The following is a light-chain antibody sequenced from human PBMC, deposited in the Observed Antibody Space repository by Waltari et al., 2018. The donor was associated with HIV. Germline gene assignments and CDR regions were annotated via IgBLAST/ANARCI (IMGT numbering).Light chain of an antibody. CDR1: TIRNVY. CDR3: NSRDITDSYWV. Sequence: SSELTQDPAVSVALGQTVTITCQGDTIRNVYASWYQQKPGQAPLLVMFNKSDRPSGIPDRFSASTSGSTASLTITGAQAEDEADYYCNSRDITDSYWVFGGGTKVTVL. CDR2: NKS. J-gene: IGLJ3*02. V-gene: IGLV3-19*01.